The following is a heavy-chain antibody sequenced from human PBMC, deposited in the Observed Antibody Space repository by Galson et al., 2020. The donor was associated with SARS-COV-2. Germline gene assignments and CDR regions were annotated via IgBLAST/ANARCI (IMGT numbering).Heavy chain of an antibody. CDR2: IVTKIAGETT. CDR1: DFTPITPG. J-gene: IGHJ4*02. Sequence: PGGSLRPPVETPDFTPITPGLNGFRKPPGKGREGLGRIVTKIAGETTEYAAPVKGRFTLSRDDSKGMVYLQMNSLRTEDTAVYYCTTGFCQAFDYWGEGTLVIVSS. CDR3: TTGFCQAFDY. V-gene: IGHV3-15*07. D-gene: IGHD3-3*01.